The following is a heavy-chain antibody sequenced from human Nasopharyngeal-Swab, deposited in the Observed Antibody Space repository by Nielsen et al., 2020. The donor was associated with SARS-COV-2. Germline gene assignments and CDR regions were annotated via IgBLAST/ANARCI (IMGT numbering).Heavy chain of an antibody. V-gene: IGHV3-43*02. CDR2: ISGDGGST. J-gene: IGHJ6*03. CDR1: GFTFDDYA. Sequence: GESLKISCAASGFTFDDYAMHLVRQAPGKGLERVSLISGDGGSTYYADSVKGRFTISRDNSKNSLYLQMNSLRTEDTALYYCAKDMSDKAMAPPMDVWGKGTTVTVSS. CDR3: AKDMSDKAMAPPMDV. D-gene: IGHD5-18*01.